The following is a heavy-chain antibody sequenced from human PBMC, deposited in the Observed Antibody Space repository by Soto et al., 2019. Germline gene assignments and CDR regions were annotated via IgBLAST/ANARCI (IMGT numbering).Heavy chain of an antibody. V-gene: IGHV5-51*01. CDR2: IYPGDSDT. CDR1: GDSCTTFW. J-gene: IGHJ3*02. CDR3: ARRGAVVPGDAFDI. Sequence: PGESLKISCKASGDSCTTFWIGWVSQMPGKGLEWMGIIYPGDSDTRYSPSFQGQVTISADKSISTAYLQWRSLKASDNAMYYCARRGAVVPGDAFDIWGQGTMVTVSS. D-gene: IGHD3-22*01.